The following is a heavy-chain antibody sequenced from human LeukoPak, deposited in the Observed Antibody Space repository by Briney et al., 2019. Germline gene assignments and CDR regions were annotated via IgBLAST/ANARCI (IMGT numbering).Heavy chain of an antibody. CDR1: GYTFTGYY. V-gene: IGHV1-2*06. J-gene: IGHJ6*02. Sequence: ASVKVSCKASGYTFTGYYMHWVRQAPGQGLEWMGRINPNSGGTNYAQKFQGRVTKTRDTSISTAYMELSRLRSDDTAVYYCARDTGAYYDFWSAHSGMDVWGQGTTVTVSS. CDR3: ARDTGAYYDFWSAHSGMDV. CDR2: INPNSGGT. D-gene: IGHD3-3*01.